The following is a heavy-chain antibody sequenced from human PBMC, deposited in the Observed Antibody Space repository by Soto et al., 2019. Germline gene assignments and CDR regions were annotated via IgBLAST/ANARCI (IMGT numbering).Heavy chain of an antibody. D-gene: IGHD2-15*01. CDR3: ARRIYCSGGSCYGYNWFDP. J-gene: IGHJ5*02. V-gene: IGHV4-39*01. Sequence: KPSETLSLTCTVSGGSISSSSYYWGWIRQPPGKGLKWIGSIYYSGSTYYNPSLKSRVTISVDTSKNQFSLKLSSVTAADTAVYYCARRIYCSGGSCYGYNWFDPWGQGTLVTVSS. CDR1: GGSISSSSYY. CDR2: IYYSGST.